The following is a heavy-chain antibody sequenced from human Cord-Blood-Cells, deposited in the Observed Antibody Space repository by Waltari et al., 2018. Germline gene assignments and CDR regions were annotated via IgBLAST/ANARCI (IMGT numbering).Heavy chain of an antibody. V-gene: IGHV4-59*01. CDR1: GGSISSYY. CDR2: IYYSGST. CDR3: ARASEGIVGAVDY. Sequence: QVQLQESGPGLVKPSETLSLTCTVSGGSISSYYWSWIWHPPGKGLEWIGYIYYSGSTNYNPSLKSRVARTVDTSKTRFSLRPSSVTAADTAVYYCARASEGIVGAVDYWRQGTRVTVSS. J-gene: IGHJ4*02. D-gene: IGHD1-26*01.